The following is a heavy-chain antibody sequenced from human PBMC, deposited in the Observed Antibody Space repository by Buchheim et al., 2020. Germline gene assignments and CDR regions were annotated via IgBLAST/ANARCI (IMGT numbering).Heavy chain of an antibody. CDR1: GGSISSYY. D-gene: IGHD4-23*01. CDR2: IYYSGST. V-gene: IGHV4-59*01. J-gene: IGHJ4*02. Sequence: QVQLQESGPGLVKPSETLSLTCTVSGGSISSYYWRWIRQPPGKGLEWIGYIYYSGSTNYNPSLKSRVTISIDTSNNQFSLKLSSVTAADTAVYYCARVYGGDLFDYWGQGTL. CDR3: ARVYGGDLFDY.